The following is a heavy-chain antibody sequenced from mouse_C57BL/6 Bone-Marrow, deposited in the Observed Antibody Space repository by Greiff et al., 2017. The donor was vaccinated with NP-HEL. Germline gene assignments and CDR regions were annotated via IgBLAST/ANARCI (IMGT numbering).Heavy chain of an antibody. V-gene: IGHV1-85*01. CDR2: IYPRDGST. CDR1: GYTFTSYD. J-gene: IGHJ1*03. CDR3: ARGEYYGKRYFDV. Sequence: QVQLQQSGPELVKPGASVKLSCKASGYTFTSYDINWVKQRPGQGLEWIGWIYPRDGSTKYNEKFKGKATLTVDTSSSTAYMELHSLTSEDSAVYFCARGEYYGKRYFDVWGTGTTVTVSS. D-gene: IGHD1-1*01.